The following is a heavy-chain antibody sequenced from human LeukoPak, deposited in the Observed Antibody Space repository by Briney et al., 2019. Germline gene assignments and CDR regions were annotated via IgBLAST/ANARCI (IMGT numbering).Heavy chain of an antibody. J-gene: IGHJ4*02. V-gene: IGHV3-7*01. Sequence: GGSLRLSCAAYGFSFSSYWMTWVRQAPGKGLEWVANIKEDGSEKYYVDSVRGRFTIFRDNAKNSLYLHMNSLRAEDTAVYYCARVHHSSSWGTDDCWGQGTLVTVSS. D-gene: IGHD6-13*01. CDR3: ARVHHSSSWGTDDC. CDR1: GFSFSSYW. CDR2: IKEDGSEK.